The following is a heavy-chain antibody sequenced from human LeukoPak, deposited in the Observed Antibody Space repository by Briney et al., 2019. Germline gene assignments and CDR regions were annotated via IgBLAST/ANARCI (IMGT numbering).Heavy chain of an antibody. CDR3: ARDLGGNYA. CDR2: FNSSGITR. D-gene: IGHD1-7*01. CDR1: GFTVVSKY. Sequence: PGGSLRLSFAASGFTVVSKYRSWVPQAPGKGLEWVPYFNSSGITRYYPNPVKGRFTNSRDNAKNSLYLQMNSLRVEDTDVYYCARDLGGNYAWGQGTLVTVSS. J-gene: IGHJ5*02. V-gene: IGHV3-48*03.